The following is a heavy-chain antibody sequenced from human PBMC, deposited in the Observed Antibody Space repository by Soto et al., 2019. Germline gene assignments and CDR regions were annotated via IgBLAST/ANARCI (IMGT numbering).Heavy chain of an antibody. Sequence: EAHLVGSGGGLVQPGGSLRLSCAASGFAVSANYLSWVRQAPGKGLEWVSLIYSGGDTDYADSVRARFTITSDNSKHTRNLLMDSLKSESAAVYYCLTRVTTDPYWGQGALVNVSS. CDR2: IYSGGDT. J-gene: IGHJ4*02. CDR3: LTRVTTDPY. CDR1: GFAVSANY. D-gene: IGHD4-17*01. V-gene: IGHV3-66*01.